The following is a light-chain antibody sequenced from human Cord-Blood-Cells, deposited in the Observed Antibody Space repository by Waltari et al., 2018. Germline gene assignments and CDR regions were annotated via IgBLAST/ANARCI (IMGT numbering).Light chain of an antibody. CDR2: WAS. J-gene: IGKJ2*03. V-gene: IGKV4-1*01. CDR3: QQYYSTPYS. CDR1: QSVLYSSNNKNN. Sequence: DIAMTQSPDPPSVSLGERATLNCKSCQSVLYSSNNKNNLAWYQQKPGQPPKLLIYWASTRESGVPDRFSGSGSGTDFTLTISSLQAEDVAVYYCQQYYSTPYSFGQGTKLEIK.